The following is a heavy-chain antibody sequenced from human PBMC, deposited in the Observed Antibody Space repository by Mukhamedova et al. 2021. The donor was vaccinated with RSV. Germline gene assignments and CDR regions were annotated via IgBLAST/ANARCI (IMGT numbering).Heavy chain of an antibody. Sequence: SWIRQPPGKGLEWIGYIYYSGSTNYNPSLKSRVTISVDTSKNQFSLKLSSVTAADTAVYYCARLLSGSHDAFDIWGQGTMVTVS. CDR2: IYYSGST. D-gene: IGHD1-26*01. CDR3: ARLLSGSHDAFDI. V-gene: IGHV4-59*08. J-gene: IGHJ3*02.